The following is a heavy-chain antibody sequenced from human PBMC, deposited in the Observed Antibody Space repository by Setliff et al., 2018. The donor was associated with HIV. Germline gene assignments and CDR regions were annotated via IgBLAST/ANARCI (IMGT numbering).Heavy chain of an antibody. CDR2: IIPILGPA. V-gene: IGHV1-69*13. D-gene: IGHD3-3*02. CDR1: GGTFSSYA. CDR3: ARGLGNFVPDLIGYFDY. J-gene: IGHJ4*02. Sequence: SVKVSCKASGGTFSSYAISWVRQAPGQGLEWMGGIIPILGPASYAQKFQGRVTITEGEYTTTSYMELRNLRSEDTAIYYCARGLGNFVPDLIGYFDYWGQGTLVTVSS.